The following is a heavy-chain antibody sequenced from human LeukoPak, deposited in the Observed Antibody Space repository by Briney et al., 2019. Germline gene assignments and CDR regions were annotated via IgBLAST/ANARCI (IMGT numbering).Heavy chain of an antibody. CDR3: AKQIKHPNWVDP. V-gene: IGHV3-30-3*02. CDR2: ISYDGSNK. CDR1: GFTFSSYA. Sequence: PGRSLRLSCAASGFTFSSYAMHWVRQAPGKGLEWVAVISYDGSNKYYADSVKGRFTISRDNSKNTLYLQMNSLRAEDTAVYYCAKQIKHPNWVDPWGQGTLVTVSS. J-gene: IGHJ5*02.